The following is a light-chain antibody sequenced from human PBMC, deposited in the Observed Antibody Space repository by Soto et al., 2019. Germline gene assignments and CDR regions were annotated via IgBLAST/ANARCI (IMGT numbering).Light chain of an antibody. CDR2: DNN. J-gene: IGLJ1*01. CDR1: SSKFGRNT. CDR3: AAWDDRLTGLNV. V-gene: IGLV1-44*01. Sequence: QSVLSHPPSAFGTPGQRVAISFSGNSSKFGRNTVNWYQQLPGTAPKLLIYDNNRRPSGVPDRFSGSKSGTSASLAISGLQSEDEADYYCAAWDDRLTGLNVFGTGTKVSVL.